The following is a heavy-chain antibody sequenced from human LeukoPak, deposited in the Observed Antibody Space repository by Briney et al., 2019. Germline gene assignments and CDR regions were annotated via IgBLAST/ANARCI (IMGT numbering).Heavy chain of an antibody. J-gene: IGHJ4*02. CDR2: IIPIFGTA. V-gene: IGHV1-69*05. Sequence: SVKVSCKASGGTFSSYAISWVRQAPGQGLEWMGGIIPIFGTANDAQKFQGRVTITTDESTSTAYMELSSLRSEDTAVYYCASNTPSYYYDSSGYADYWGQGTLVTVSS. D-gene: IGHD3-22*01. CDR1: GGTFSSYA. CDR3: ASNTPSYYYDSSGYADY.